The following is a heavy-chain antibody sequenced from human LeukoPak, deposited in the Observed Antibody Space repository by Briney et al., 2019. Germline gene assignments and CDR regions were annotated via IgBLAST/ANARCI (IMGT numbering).Heavy chain of an antibody. CDR3: AREVTSEYSSSSWAFDI. CDR1: GFTFSSYA. CDR2: ISGSGGST. V-gene: IGHV3-23*01. D-gene: IGHD6-6*01. J-gene: IGHJ3*02. Sequence: GGSLRLSCAASGFTFSSYAMTWVRQAPGKGLEWVSAISGSGGSTYYADSVKGRFTISRDNSKNTLYLQMNSLRAEDTAVYYCAREVTSEYSSSSWAFDIWGQGTMVTVSS.